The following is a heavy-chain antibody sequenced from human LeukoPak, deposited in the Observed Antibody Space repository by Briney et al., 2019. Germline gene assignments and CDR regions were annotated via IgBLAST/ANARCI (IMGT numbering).Heavy chain of an antibody. CDR3: ASGGGYYYDSSGYYHNTPFDY. Sequence: SETLSLTCTVSGGSVSSGSYYWSWIRQPPGKGLEWIGYIYYSGSTNYNPSLKSQVTISVDTSKNQFSLKLSSVTAADTAVYYCASGGGYYYDSSGYYHNTPFDYWGQGTLVTVSS. CDR1: GGSVSSGSYY. D-gene: IGHD3-22*01. J-gene: IGHJ4*02. V-gene: IGHV4-61*01. CDR2: IYYSGST.